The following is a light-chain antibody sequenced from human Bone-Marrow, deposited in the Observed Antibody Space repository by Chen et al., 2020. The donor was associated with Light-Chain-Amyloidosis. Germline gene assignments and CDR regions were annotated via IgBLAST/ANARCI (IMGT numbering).Light chain of an antibody. CDR2: ATF. Sequence: DIQMTQSPRTLAASVGDRVTVTCRPSQSISNYLNWYQQIPGGAPKLLIYATFNLRPGVPSRFSGSGSGTQYTLTIAALQPEDFGTYYCQQNHDLPITFGGGIRVEL. J-gene: IGKJ4*01. CDR1: QSISNY. V-gene: IGKV1-39*01. CDR3: QQNHDLPIT.